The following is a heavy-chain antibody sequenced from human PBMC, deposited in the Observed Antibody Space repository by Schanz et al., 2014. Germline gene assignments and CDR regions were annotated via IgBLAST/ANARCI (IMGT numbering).Heavy chain of an antibody. D-gene: IGHD5-12*01. V-gene: IGHV3-30*03. Sequence: VQLVESGGGLVQPGGSLRLSCAASGFMFSSYGMHWVRQAPGKGLEWVGVISYDGSKKSYADSVKGRFTISRDNSKNTLYLLLNSLRAEDTAVYYCARDFHGYGPHLDYWGQGSLVTVSS. CDR3: ARDFHGYGPHLDY. CDR2: ISYDGSKK. J-gene: IGHJ4*02. CDR1: GFMFSSYG.